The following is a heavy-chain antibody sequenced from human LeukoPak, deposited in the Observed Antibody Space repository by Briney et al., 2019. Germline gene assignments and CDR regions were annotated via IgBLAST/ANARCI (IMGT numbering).Heavy chain of an antibody. Sequence: PSETLSLTCAVYGGSFSSYYWSWIRQPPGKGLEWIGYIYYSGSTNYNPSLKSRVTISVDTSKNQFSLKLSSVTAADTAVYYCARASSVLWFRESRIAHFDYWGQGTLVTVSS. V-gene: IGHV4-59*01. CDR2: IYYSGST. CDR3: ARASSVLWFRESRIAHFDY. CDR1: GGSFSSYY. D-gene: IGHD3-10*01. J-gene: IGHJ4*02.